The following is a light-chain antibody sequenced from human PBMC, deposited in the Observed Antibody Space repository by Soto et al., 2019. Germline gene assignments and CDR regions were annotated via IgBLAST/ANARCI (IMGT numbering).Light chain of an antibody. CDR2: EVS. Sequence: QSALTQPPSASGSPGQSVTISCTGTSSDVGAYNYVSWYQQLPDKAPKLIIYEVSKRPSGVPDRFSGSKSGNTASLTVSGLQAEDEADYYCTSYAGTYSFFYVFGTGTKLTVL. CDR3: TSYAGTYSFFYV. CDR1: SSDVGAYNY. V-gene: IGLV2-8*01. J-gene: IGLJ1*01.